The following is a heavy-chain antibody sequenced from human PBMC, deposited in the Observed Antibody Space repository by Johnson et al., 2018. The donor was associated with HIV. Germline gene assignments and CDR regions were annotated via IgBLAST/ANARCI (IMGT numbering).Heavy chain of an antibody. D-gene: IGHD6-6*01. CDR3: ARDITAARPSAFDI. Sequence: VQLVESGGGLVQPGGSLRLSCAASGFTVSSNYMSWVRQAPGKGLEWVSGISWNSGRIGYADSVKGRFTIARDNAKNTLYLQMNSLRAEDTAVYYCARDITAARPSAFDIWGQGTMVTVSS. V-gene: IGHV3-66*02. J-gene: IGHJ3*02. CDR1: GFTVSSNY. CDR2: SWNSGRI.